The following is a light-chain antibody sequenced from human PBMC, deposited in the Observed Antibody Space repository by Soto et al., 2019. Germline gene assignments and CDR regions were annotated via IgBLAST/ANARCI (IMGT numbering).Light chain of an antibody. Sequence: QSVLTQPRSVSGSPGQSVTISCTGTSSDVGDYNYVSWYQQHPGKVPKVMIYDVNRRPSGVPDRFSGSKSGNTASLTISGLQAEDEADYYCCSYAGNYSLVFGGGTKLTVL. V-gene: IGLV2-11*01. CDR3: CSYAGNYSLV. CDR2: DVN. CDR1: SSDVGDYNY. J-gene: IGLJ2*01.